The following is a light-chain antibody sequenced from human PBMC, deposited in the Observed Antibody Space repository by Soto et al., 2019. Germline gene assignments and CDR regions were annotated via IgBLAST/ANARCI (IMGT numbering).Light chain of an antibody. V-gene: IGLV2-14*01. J-gene: IGLJ1*01. CDR1: SSDVGGYNY. Sequence: QSALTQPASVSGSPGQSITISCTGTSSDVGGYNYVSWYQQNPGKAPNLMIYEVSNRPSGVSNRFSGSKSGNTASLTISGLQAEEEADYYCSSYTSSSTLGFGTGTKLTVL. CDR3: SSYTSSSTLG. CDR2: EVS.